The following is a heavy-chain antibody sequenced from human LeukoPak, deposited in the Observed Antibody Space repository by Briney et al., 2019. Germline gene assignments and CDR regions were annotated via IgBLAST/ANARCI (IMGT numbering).Heavy chain of an antibody. V-gene: IGHV1-2*02. Sequence: ASVKVSCEASGYTFTDYYMHWVRQAPGQGLEWMGWINPNSGGTNYAQKFQGRVTMTRDTSISTAYMELSRLRSDDTAVYYCARDYYGSGTPDYWGQGTLVTVSS. CDR1: GYTFTDYY. CDR2: INPNSGGT. CDR3: ARDYYGSGTPDY. D-gene: IGHD3-10*01. J-gene: IGHJ4*02.